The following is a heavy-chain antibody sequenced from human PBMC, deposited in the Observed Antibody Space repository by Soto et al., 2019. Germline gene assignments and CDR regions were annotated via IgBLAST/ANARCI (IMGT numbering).Heavy chain of an antibody. V-gene: IGHV3-48*01. D-gene: IGHD6-13*01. J-gene: IGHJ4*02. Sequence: GGSLRLSCAASGFTFSSYSMNWVRQAPGKGLEWVSYISSSSSTIYYADSVKGRFTISRDNAKNSLYLQMNSLRAEDTAVYYCASDSCGWYVLPIDYWSQGTLVTVSS. CDR1: GFTFSSYS. CDR3: ASDSCGWYVLPIDY. CDR2: ISSSSSTI.